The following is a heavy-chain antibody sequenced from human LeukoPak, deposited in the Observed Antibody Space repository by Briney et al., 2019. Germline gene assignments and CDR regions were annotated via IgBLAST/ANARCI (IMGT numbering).Heavy chain of an antibody. CDR2: IYHSGST. CDR3: AREYCSSTSCYNVGRQPFDY. Sequence: SETLSLTCAVSGYSISSGYYWGWIRQPPGKGLEWIGSIYHSGSTYYNPSLKSRVTISVDTSKNQFSLKLSSVTAADTAVYYCAREYCSSTSCYNVGRQPFDYWGQGTLVTVSS. V-gene: IGHV4-38-2*02. D-gene: IGHD2-2*02. CDR1: GYSISSGYY. J-gene: IGHJ4*02.